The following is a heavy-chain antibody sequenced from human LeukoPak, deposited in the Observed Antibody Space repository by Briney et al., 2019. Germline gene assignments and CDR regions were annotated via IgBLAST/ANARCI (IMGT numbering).Heavy chain of an antibody. D-gene: IGHD3-10*01. V-gene: IGHV4-39*01. Sequence: SETLSLTCTVSGGSISSSNYYWGWIRQPPGKGLEWIGTIYYSGTTYYNPSLESRVTISEDTSKNQFSLTLRSVTAADTAVYYCARQISDYYYYYMDVWGKATTVTVSS. CDR1: GGSISSSNYY. CDR3: ARQISDYYYYYMDV. CDR2: IYYSGTT. J-gene: IGHJ6*03.